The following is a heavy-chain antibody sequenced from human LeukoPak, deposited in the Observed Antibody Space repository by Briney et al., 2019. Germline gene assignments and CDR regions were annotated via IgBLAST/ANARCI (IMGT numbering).Heavy chain of an antibody. CDR3: AKDDGRYSGNVGY. J-gene: IGHJ4*02. V-gene: IGHV3-30*18. CDR2: MSYDGSNK. D-gene: IGHD6-19*01. CDR1: GFTFSSHG. Sequence: PGGSLRLSCAASGFTFSSHGMHWVRQAPGKGLEWVAVMSYDGSNKYYADSVRGRFTISRDNSKNTLYLQMDSLRAEDTAVYFCAKDDGRYSGNVGYWGQGTLVTVSS.